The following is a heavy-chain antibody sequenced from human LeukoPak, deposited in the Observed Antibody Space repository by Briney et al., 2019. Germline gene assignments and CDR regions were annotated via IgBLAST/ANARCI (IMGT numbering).Heavy chain of an antibody. J-gene: IGHJ4*02. CDR3: ARYSNHVDYFDS. V-gene: IGHV1-8*01. D-gene: IGHD4-11*01. Sequence: GASVKVSCKASGYTFSSYDFNWVRQATGQGLEWMGWMNPKSGNTGYAKKFQGRVTMTRNTSISTAYMELSSLRSEDTAVYYCARYSNHVDYFDSWGQGTLVTVSS. CDR2: MNPKSGNT. CDR1: GYTFSSYD.